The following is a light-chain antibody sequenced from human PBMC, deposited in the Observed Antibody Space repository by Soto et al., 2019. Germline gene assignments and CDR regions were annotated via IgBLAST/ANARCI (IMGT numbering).Light chain of an antibody. CDR2: EGS. CDR1: RSDVGSYNL. CDR3: CSYAGSVV. Sequence: QSALTQPASVSGSPGQSITISCTVTRSDVGSYNLVTWYQQHPGKAPKFMIYEGSKRPSGVSNRFSGSQSGNTASLTISGLQAEDEADYYCCSYAGSVVFGGGTKLTVL. J-gene: IGLJ2*01. V-gene: IGLV2-23*01.